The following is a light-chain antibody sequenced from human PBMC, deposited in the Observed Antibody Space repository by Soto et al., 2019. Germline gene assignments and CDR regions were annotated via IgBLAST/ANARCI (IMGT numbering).Light chain of an antibody. CDR2: GAS. CDR3: HQFATTRS. CDR1: QSLSSSF. J-gene: IGKJ1*01. V-gene: IGKV3-20*01. Sequence: ESVLTQSPGTLSLSPGQRATLSCRASQSLSSSFLAWYQQKPGQAPRLIIYGASSRAAGIPDRFSGSGSGTDFTLTISSLEPEDFAVYYCHQFATTRSFGQGTKVDIK.